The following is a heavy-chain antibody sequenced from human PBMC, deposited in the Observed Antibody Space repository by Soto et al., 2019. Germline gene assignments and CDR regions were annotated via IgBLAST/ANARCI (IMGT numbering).Heavy chain of an antibody. CDR1: GFTFSSYA. CDR2: LSGSGNRI. CDR3: AKERRLERGDFDY. J-gene: IGHJ4*02. Sequence: PGGSLRLSCAASGFTFSSYAMSWVRQAPGKGLEWVSVLSGSGNRIYYADSVKGRFTISRDNSKNTLYLQMNSLRDEDTAIYYCAKERRLERGDFDYWGQGTLVTVSS. D-gene: IGHD1-1*01. V-gene: IGHV3-23*01.